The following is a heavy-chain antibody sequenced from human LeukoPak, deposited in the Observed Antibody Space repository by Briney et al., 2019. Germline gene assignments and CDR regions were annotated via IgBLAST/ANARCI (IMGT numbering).Heavy chain of an antibody. V-gene: IGHV4-59*08. CDR1: GGSISSYY. D-gene: IGHD3-10*01. J-gene: IGHJ4*02. Sequence: PSETLSLTCTVSGGSISSYYWSWIRQPPGKGLEWIGYIYYSGSTNYNPSLKSRVTISVDTSKNQFSLKLTSVTAADTDVYYCARVRLWFGDHLDDYWGQGTLVTVSS. CDR3: ARVRLWFGDHLDDY. CDR2: IYYSGST.